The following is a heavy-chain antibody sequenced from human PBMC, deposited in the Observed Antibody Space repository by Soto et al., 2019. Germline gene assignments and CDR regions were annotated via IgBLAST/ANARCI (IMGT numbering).Heavy chain of an antibody. J-gene: IGHJ6*02. D-gene: IGHD1-1*01. CDR1: GFAFSSYV. V-gene: IGHV3-30*18. CDR2: ISYDGSIK. Sequence: PGGSLRLSCAASGFAFSSYVMHWVRQAPGKGLEWVAVISYDGSIKYYAESVKGRFTISRDNSKSTQYVQMNSLRADDTAVYYCAKEGVQLERRCGMDVWGPGPTVTVS. CDR3: AKEGVQLERRCGMDV.